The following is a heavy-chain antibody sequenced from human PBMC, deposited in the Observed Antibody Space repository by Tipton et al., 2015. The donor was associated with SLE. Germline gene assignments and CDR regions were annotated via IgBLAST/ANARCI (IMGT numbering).Heavy chain of an antibody. CDR1: GGSFNGYY. CDR2: INHSGST. V-gene: IGHV4-34*01. J-gene: IGHJ3*02. D-gene: IGHD5-24*01. CDR3: ARDNRALRDAFDI. Sequence: LRLSCSVHGGSFNGYYWSWIRQPPGKGLEWIGQINHSGSTSHNPSLRGRVTISADTSNNQFSLKLTSVTAADTAVYYCARDNRALRDAFDIWGQGAMVTVSS.